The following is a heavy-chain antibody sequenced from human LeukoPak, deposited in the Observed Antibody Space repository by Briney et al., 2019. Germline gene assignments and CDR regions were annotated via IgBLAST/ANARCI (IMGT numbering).Heavy chain of an antibody. V-gene: IGHV4-34*01. D-gene: IGHD4-17*01. CDR2: INHSGST. CDR1: GGSFSGYY. Sequence: MPSETLSLTCAVYGGSFSGYYWSWIRQPPGKGLEWIGEINHSGSTNYNPSLKSRVTISVDTSKNQFSLKLSSVTAADTAVYYCARLSYGDYNIDYWGQGTLVTVSS. CDR3: ARLSYGDYNIDY. J-gene: IGHJ4*02.